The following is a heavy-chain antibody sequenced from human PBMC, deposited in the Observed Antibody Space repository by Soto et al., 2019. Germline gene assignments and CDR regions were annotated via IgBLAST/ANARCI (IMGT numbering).Heavy chain of an antibody. Sequence: EVQLVESGGGLVQPGGSLRLSCAASGFTFSSYWMSWARQAPGKGLEWVANIKSDGSEKYYVDSVKGRFTISRDNGKNSVHLQMNSLGVGDTAVYYCVREGGRSGGSGWGQGTLVTVSS. CDR1: GFTFSSYW. CDR2: IKSDGSEK. D-gene: IGHD2-15*01. CDR3: VREGGRSGGSG. V-gene: IGHV3-7*03. J-gene: IGHJ4*02.